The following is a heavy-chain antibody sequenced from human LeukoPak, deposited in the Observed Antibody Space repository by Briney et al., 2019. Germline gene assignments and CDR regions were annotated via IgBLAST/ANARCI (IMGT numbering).Heavy chain of an antibody. CDR1: GFTLSSYS. CDR3: ARDSASGSYRHAFDI. D-gene: IGHD1-26*01. Sequence: GGSLRLSCAASGFTLSSYSMNWVRQAPGKGLEWVSYISRSSSTISYADSVKGRFTISRDNAKNSLYLQMNSLRDEETAVYYCARDSASGSYRHAFDIWGQGTMVTVSS. J-gene: IGHJ3*02. CDR2: ISRSSSTI. V-gene: IGHV3-48*02.